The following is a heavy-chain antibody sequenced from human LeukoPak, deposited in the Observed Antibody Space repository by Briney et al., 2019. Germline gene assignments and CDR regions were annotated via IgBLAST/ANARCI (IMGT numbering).Heavy chain of an antibody. Sequence: GGSLRLSCAASGFTFSSYEMNWVRQAPGKGLEWVSYISISGSTIYYADSVKGRFTISRDNAKNSLYLQMNSLRAEDTAVYYCARVSMAYYDYVWGSYRPTLIDYWGQGTLVTVSS. D-gene: IGHD3-16*02. CDR3: ARVSMAYYDYVWGSYRPTLIDY. V-gene: IGHV3-48*03. CDR2: ISISGSTI. CDR1: GFTFSSYE. J-gene: IGHJ4*02.